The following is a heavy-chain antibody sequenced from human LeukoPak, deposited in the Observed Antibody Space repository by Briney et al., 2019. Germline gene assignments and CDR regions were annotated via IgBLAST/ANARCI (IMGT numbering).Heavy chain of an antibody. V-gene: IGHV3-23*01. CDR3: ARSTYGGYDYFDY. Sequence: GGSLRLSCAASGFTFSSYAMSWVRQAPGKGLEWVSTTSGSGGTSYYADSVKGRFTISRDNSKNTLDLQMNSLRDDDTAVYYCARSTYGGYDYFDYWGQGTLVTVSS. CDR1: GFTFSSYA. J-gene: IGHJ4*02. D-gene: IGHD5-12*01. CDR2: TSGSGGTS.